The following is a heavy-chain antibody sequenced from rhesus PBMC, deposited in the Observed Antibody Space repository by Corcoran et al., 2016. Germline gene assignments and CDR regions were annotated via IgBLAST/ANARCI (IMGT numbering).Heavy chain of an antibody. J-gene: IGHJ4*01. V-gene: IGHV4-76*01. CDR2: IYGSSGST. CDR3: ARDPGTVGDY. D-gene: IGHD5-24*01. Sequence: QVQLQESGPGVVKPSETLSLTCAVSGYSISSGYDWSWIRQPPGKGLEWIGYIYGSSGSTNYNPSLKNRVTISKDTSKNQFSRKLGSGTAADTAVYYGARDPGTVGDYWGQGVLVTVSS. CDR1: GYSISSGYD.